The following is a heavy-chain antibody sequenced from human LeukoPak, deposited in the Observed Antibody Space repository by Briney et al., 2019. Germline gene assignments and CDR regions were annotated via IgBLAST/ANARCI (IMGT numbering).Heavy chain of an antibody. V-gene: IGHV3-48*02. CDR3: ARDTMLRGVNPPCHFDY. CDR1: GFTFSTYS. D-gene: IGHD3-10*01. J-gene: IGHJ4*02. CDR2: ISSSSSPV. Sequence: GVSLRLSCAASGFTFSTYSMNWVRQAPGEGLEWVSYISSSSSPVYYADSVKGRFTISRDNAENSLYLQMNTLRDEDTAVYYCARDTMLRGVNPPCHFDYWGQGTLVTASS.